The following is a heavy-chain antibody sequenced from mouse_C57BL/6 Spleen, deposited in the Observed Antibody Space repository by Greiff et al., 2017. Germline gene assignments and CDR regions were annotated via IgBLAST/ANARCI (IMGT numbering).Heavy chain of an antibody. Sequence: EVKLMESGPELVKPGASVQMSCKASGYTFTDYNMHWVKQSHGKSLEWIGYINPNNGGNSYNKKFKGKATLTVNKSSSTAYMALRSLTSGDSAVYSWARWLLRTNRYFDVWGTGTTVTVSS. CDR2: INPNNGGN. CDR3: ARWLLRTNRYFDV. CDR1: GYTFTDYN. V-gene: IGHV1-22*01. D-gene: IGHD2-3*01. J-gene: IGHJ1*03.